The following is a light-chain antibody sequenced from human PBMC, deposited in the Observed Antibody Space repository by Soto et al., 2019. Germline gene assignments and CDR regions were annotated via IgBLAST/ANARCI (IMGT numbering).Light chain of an antibody. CDR3: SAYTTTATLL. CDR1: SSDVGGYNY. CDR2: DVS. J-gene: IGLJ2*01. V-gene: IGLV2-14*03. Sequence: QSVLTQPASVSGSPGQSITISCTGTSSDVGGYNYVSWYQHHPGKVPKLMIFDVSNRPSWGSQRFAGSKSGNTASLTISGHQAEDEGDYYCSAYTTTATLLFGGGTKLTVL.